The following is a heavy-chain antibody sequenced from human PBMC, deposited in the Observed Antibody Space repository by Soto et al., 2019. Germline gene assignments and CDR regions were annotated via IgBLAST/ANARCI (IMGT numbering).Heavy chain of an antibody. CDR3: AKRSSSFTFDY. J-gene: IGHJ4*02. Sequence: EVQLLESGGGLIQPGESLRLSCAASGFTFSSYAMSWVRQAPGKGLEWVSVISGSDDSTYYAESVKGRFTISRDNSKNTMYLQMNSLRAEDTAVYYCAKRSSSFTFDYWGQGTLVTVS. V-gene: IGHV3-23*01. D-gene: IGHD6-6*01. CDR1: GFTFSSYA. CDR2: ISGSDDST.